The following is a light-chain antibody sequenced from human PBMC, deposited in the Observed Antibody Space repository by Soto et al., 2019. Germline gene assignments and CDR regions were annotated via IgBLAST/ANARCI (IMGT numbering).Light chain of an antibody. J-gene: IGKJ1*01. Sequence: NRLTQYPSSLPASVVEKVAITCRASQGISSYLAWYQQKPGKAPKLLIYKASTLKSGVPSRFSGSGSGTEFTLTISSLQPDDFATYYCQHYNSYSDAFGQGTKVDVK. CDR2: KAS. CDR3: QHYNSYSDA. CDR1: QGISSY. V-gene: IGKV1-5*03.